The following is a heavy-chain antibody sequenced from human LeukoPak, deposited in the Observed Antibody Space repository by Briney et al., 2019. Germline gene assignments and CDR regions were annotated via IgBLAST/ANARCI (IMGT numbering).Heavy chain of an antibody. V-gene: IGHV1-46*01. CDR2: INPSGGST. J-gene: IGHJ2*01. CDR1: GYTFTSYY. Sequence: ASVKVSCKAAGYTFTSYYMHWVRQAPGQGREWMGIINPSGGSTSYEQKFQGRVTMTRDTSTSTVYMELSRLRSEDTAVYYCAREPLTSHITIFGVVRNWYFELWGRGPLVTVSS. D-gene: IGHD3-3*01. CDR3: AREPLTSHITIFGVVRNWYFEL.